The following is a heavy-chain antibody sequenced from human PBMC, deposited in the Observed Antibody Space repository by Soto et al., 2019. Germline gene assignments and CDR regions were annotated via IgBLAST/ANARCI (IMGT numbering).Heavy chain of an antibody. J-gene: IGHJ6*03. CDR2: IYYSGST. D-gene: IGHD3-10*01. V-gene: IGHV4-59*01. CDR3: ARRISIIMVRGVRDYYYMDV. CDR1: GGSISSYY. Sequence: SETLSLTCTVSGGSISSYYWSWIRQPPGKGLEWIGYIYYSGSTNYNPSLKSRVTISVDTSKNQFSLKLSSVTAADTAVYYCARRISIIMVRGVRDYYYMDVWGKGTTVTVSS.